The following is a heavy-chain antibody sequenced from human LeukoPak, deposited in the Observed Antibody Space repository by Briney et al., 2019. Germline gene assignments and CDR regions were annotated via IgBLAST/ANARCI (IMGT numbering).Heavy chain of an antibody. Sequence: ASVKVSCKASGGTFSSYAISWVRQAPGQGLEWMGGIIPIFGTANYAQKFQGRVTITADESTSTAYMELSSLRSEDTAVYYCATDLVSGSYKTTSLRMTWAFDIRGQGTMVTVSS. J-gene: IGHJ3*02. D-gene: IGHD1-26*01. CDR3: ATDLVSGSYKTTSLRMTWAFDI. CDR2: IIPIFGTA. CDR1: GGTFSSYA. V-gene: IGHV1-69*13.